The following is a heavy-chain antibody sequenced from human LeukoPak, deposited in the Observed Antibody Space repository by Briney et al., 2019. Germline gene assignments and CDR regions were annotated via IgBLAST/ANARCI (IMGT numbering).Heavy chain of an antibody. V-gene: IGHV3-23*01. CDR3: ADPETDNFWSGYSIDY. D-gene: IGHD3-3*01. J-gene: IGHJ4*02. CDR1: GFTFPSYS. Sequence: GGSLKLSCAASGFTFPSYSMSWVRQAPGKGLEWVSAISGSGDKTYYIDSVKGRFTSFRDNCKKTGCLQMKSLRGEDTAVSNCADPETDNFWSGYSIDYWGQGTVVTVSS. CDR2: ISGSGDKT.